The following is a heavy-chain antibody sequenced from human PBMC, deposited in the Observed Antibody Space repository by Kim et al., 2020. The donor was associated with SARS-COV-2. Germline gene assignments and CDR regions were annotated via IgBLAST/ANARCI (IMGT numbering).Heavy chain of an antibody. Sequence: SYIYYADSVKGRFTISRDNAKNSLYLQMNSLRAEDTAVYYCARVGATTSGGGQGTLVTVSS. J-gene: IGHJ4*02. D-gene: IGHD1-26*01. CDR2: SYI. CDR3: ARVGATTSG. V-gene: IGHV3-21*01.